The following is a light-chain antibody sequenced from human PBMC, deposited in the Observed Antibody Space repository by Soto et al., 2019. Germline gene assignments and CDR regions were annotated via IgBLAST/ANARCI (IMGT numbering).Light chain of an antibody. CDR3: KSYAGSNTYV. Sequence: QSVLTQPPSASGSPGQSVTISCTGTKNDIGVYDFVSWYQHHPGKAPRLIIYEVVQRPSGVPDRFSGSKSGNTASLTVSGRQAADEADYFCKSYAGSNTYVFGSGTKVTVL. CDR2: EVV. CDR1: KNDIGVYDF. V-gene: IGLV2-8*01. J-gene: IGLJ1*01.